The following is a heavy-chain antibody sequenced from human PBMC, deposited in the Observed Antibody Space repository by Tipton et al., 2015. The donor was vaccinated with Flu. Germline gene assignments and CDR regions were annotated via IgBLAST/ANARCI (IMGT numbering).Heavy chain of an antibody. CDR2: IHRSGST. J-gene: IGHJ3*02. D-gene: IGHD5-18*01. Sequence: TLSLTCSVSGASFGSGYYWGWIRQPPGKGLEWIGNIHRSGSTYYNPSLRSRVTISVDTSKNQFSLRLTSVTAADTAVYYCARPSDTTMAHEDAFDIWGQGTMVTVSS. V-gene: IGHV4-38-2*01. CDR1: GASFGSGYY. CDR3: ARPSDTTMAHEDAFDI.